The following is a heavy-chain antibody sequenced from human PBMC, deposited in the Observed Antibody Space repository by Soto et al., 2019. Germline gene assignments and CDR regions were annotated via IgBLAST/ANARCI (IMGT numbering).Heavy chain of an antibody. CDR2: IIPIFGTA. J-gene: IGHJ6*02. D-gene: IGHD6-6*01. Sequence: SVKVSCKASGGTFSSYAISWVRQAPGQGLEWMGGIIPIFGTANYAQKFQGRVTITADESTSTAYMELSSLRSEDTAVYYCARDRLYIAATEDYYYGMDVWGQGTTVTVSS. CDR1: GGTFSSYA. V-gene: IGHV1-69*13. CDR3: ARDRLYIAATEDYYYGMDV.